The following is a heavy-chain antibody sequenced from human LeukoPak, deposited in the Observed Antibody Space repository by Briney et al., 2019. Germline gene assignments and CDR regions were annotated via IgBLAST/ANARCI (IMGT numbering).Heavy chain of an antibody. J-gene: IGHJ4*02. CDR1: GDSIKSGSYY. CDR2: ICTSGSP. CDR3: TIENYFDASGYYSLFCIDC. Sequence: SETLSLTCTVSGDSIKSGSYYGSWIRQPAGEGLEWLGRICTSGSPNYNPSLKSRVTMSVDTSKNQFSLKLSSLTAADTAMYYWTIENYFDASGYYSLFCIDCWGQGTLVTVSS. D-gene: IGHD3-22*01. V-gene: IGHV4-61*02.